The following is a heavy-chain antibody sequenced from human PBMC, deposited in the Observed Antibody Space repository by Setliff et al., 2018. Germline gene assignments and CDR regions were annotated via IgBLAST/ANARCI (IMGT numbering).Heavy chain of an antibody. Sequence: ASVKVSCKPSGYTFTDYYIHWVRQAPGQGLEWMGWINGGNGNTKYSQKFQGRITITRDTSASTAYMEMSSLRSEDTAVYYCARDREYCSRTSCYIDYWGQGALVTVSS. CDR3: ARDREYCSRTSCYIDY. V-gene: IGHV1-3*01. CDR2: INGGNGNT. D-gene: IGHD2-2*02. J-gene: IGHJ4*02. CDR1: GYTFTDYY.